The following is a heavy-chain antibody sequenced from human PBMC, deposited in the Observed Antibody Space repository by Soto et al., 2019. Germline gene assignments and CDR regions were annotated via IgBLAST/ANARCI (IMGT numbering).Heavy chain of an antibody. CDR1: GGSFSGYY. D-gene: IGHD5-18*01. Sequence: SETLSLTCAVYGGSFSGYYWSWIRQPPGKGLEWIGEINHSGGTNYNPSLKSRVTISVDTSKNQFSLKLSSVTAADTAVYYCASEGYSYDPYWGQGTLVTVSS. V-gene: IGHV4-34*01. CDR3: ASEGYSYDPY. J-gene: IGHJ4*02. CDR2: INHSGGT.